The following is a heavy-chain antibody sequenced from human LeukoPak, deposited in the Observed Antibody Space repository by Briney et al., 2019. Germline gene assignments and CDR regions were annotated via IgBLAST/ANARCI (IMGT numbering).Heavy chain of an antibody. J-gene: IGHJ4*02. D-gene: IGHD4-17*01. Sequence: GGSLRLSCAASGFTVSSNYMNWVRQAPGKGLEWVSGISISSGTTYYADSVKGRFTISRDNSKKTLYLQMNSLRAEDTAVYYCVKASETVTIRNYFDYWGQGTLVTVSS. V-gene: IGHV3-23*01. CDR1: GFTVSSNY. CDR3: VKASETVTIRNYFDY. CDR2: ISISSGTT.